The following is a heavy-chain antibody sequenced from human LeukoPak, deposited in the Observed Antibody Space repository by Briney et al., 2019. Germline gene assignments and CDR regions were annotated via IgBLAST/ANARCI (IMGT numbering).Heavy chain of an antibody. CDR1: GFTFSSHW. J-gene: IGHJ4*02. Sequence: GGSLRLSCAASGFTFSSHWMHWVRQAPGKGLVWVSRVNSDGSSTSYAASVEGRFTISRDNAKNTLYLQMNSLRDEDTAVYYCAGGLGLRLDWGQGTLVTVSS. V-gene: IGHV3-74*01. CDR2: VNSDGSST. D-gene: IGHD3-16*01. CDR3: AGGLGLRLD.